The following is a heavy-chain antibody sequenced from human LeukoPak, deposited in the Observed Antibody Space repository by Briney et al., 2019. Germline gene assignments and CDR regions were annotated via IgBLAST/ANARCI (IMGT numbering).Heavy chain of an antibody. J-gene: IGHJ3*02. D-gene: IGHD3-22*01. Sequence: ASVKVSCKVSGYSLTELSMHWVRQAPGKGLEWMGGVDPEDRKRIYAQKFQGRVTMTGDTSTDTAYMELSSLRSEDTAVYYCATPGEYHYDSSGYYSAFDIWGQVTMVTVSS. CDR3: ATPGEYHYDSSGYYSAFDI. V-gene: IGHV1-24*01. CDR2: VDPEDRKR. CDR1: GYSLTELS.